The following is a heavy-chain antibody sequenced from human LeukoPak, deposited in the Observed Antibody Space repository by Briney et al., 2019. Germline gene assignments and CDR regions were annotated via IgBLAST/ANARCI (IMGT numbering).Heavy chain of an antibody. CDR1: GFTFSSYG. CDR3: AREHGRSGYFDY. V-gene: IGHV3-30*19. CDR2: ISSDGSEK. J-gene: IGHJ4*02. D-gene: IGHD3-22*01. Sequence: PGGSLRLSCAASGFTFSSYGMHWVRQAPGKGLEWLSFISSDGSEKYYADSVKGRFTISRDNSKNTLYLQLSSLRVEDTAVYYCAREHGRSGYFDYWGQGTLVSVSS.